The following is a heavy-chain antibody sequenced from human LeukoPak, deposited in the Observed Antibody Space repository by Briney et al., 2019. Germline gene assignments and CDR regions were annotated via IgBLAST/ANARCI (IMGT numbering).Heavy chain of an antibody. Sequence: PGGSLRLSCAASGFTVSTNYMSWVRQAPGKGLEWVSVIHSGGRTYYADSVKGRFTISRDNSKNTLYLQMNSLRAEDTAVYYCARESNSGYYLSYWGQGTLVTVSS. D-gene: IGHD3-22*01. CDR3: ARESNSGYYLSY. J-gene: IGHJ4*02. V-gene: IGHV3-66*01. CDR1: GFTVSTNY. CDR2: IHSGGRT.